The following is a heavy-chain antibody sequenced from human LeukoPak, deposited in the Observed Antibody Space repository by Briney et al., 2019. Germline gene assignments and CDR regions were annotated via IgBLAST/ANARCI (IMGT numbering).Heavy chain of an antibody. CDR2: IIPIFGTA. CDR1: GGTFSSYA. J-gene: IGHJ3*02. CDR3: ARDLWPGPQAFDI. D-gene: IGHD3-10*01. V-gene: IGHV1-69*13. Sequence: SVKVSCKASGGTFSSYAISWVRQAPGQGLEWMGGIIPIFGTANYAQKFQGRVTITADESTGTAYMELSSLRSEDTAVYYCARDLWPGPQAFDIWGQGTMVTVSS.